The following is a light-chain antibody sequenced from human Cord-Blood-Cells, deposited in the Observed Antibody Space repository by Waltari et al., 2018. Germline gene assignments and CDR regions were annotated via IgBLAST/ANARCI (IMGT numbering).Light chain of an antibody. CDR2: GNS. J-gene: IGLJ1*01. Sequence: QSVLTQPPSVSGAPGQRVTISCTGSSPNIGAGYDVHWSQQLPGTAPKLLIYGNSNRPSGVPDRFSGSKSGTSASLAITGLQAEDEADYYYQSYDSSLSGSGVFGTGTKVTVL. CDR1: SPNIGAGYD. CDR3: QSYDSSLSGSGV. V-gene: IGLV1-40*01.